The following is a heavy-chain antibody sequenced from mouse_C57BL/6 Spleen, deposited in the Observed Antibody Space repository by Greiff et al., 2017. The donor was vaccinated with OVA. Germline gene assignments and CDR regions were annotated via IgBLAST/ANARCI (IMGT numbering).Heavy chain of an antibody. CDR1: GYTFTSYW. Sequence: VQLQQPGAELVMPGASVKLSCKASGYTFTSYWMHWVKQRPGQGLEWIGEIDPSDSYTNYNQKFKGKSTLTVDKSSSTAYMQLSSLTSEDSAVYYCARSWDSSGYFFAYWGQVTLVTVSA. V-gene: IGHV1-69*01. J-gene: IGHJ3*01. CDR2: IDPSDSYT. CDR3: ARSWDSSGYFFAY. D-gene: IGHD3-2*02.